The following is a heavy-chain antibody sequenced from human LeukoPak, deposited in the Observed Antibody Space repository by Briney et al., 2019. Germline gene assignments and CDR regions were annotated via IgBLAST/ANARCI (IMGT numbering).Heavy chain of an antibody. Sequence: ASVKVSCKASRYTFTAYFMHWLRQAPGQGLEWMGWINPNSGDTKYAQKFQGRVTMIRDTSISTAYMELSRLRSDDTAVYYCARAPDQQCDYWGQGTLVTVSS. D-gene: IGHD6-19*01. CDR3: ARAPDQQCDY. V-gene: IGHV1-2*02. CDR1: RYTFTAYF. CDR2: INPNSGDT. J-gene: IGHJ4*02.